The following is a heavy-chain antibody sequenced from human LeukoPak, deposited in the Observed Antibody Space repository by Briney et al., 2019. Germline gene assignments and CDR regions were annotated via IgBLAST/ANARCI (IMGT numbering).Heavy chain of an antibody. J-gene: IGHJ4*02. D-gene: IGHD5-18*01. CDR2: INPSGGST. CDR3: ARGNVDTALGYYFDY. V-gene: IGHV1-46*01. CDR1: GYTFTSYY. Sequence: GASVKVSCKASGYTFTSYYMHWVRQAPGQGLEWMGIINPSGGSTSYAQKFQGRVTMTRDTSTSIVYMELSSLRSEDTAVYYCARGNVDTALGYYFDYWGQGTLVTVSS.